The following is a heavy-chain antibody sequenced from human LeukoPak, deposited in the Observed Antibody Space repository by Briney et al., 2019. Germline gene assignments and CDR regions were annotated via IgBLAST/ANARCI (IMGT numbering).Heavy chain of an antibody. CDR3: NTDLGTVTTTSGFDY. D-gene: IGHD4-17*01. CDR2: IKSKTDGRPT. CDR1: GFTFSNAW. V-gene: IGHV3-15*01. Sequence: PGGSLRLSCAASGFTFSNAWMSWVRQAPGKGLEWVGRIKSKTDGRPTDYAVPVKCRFTISRDDSKNKLYLQMNSLKTEDTDVYYCNTDLGTVTTTSGFDYWGQGTLVTVSS. J-gene: IGHJ4*02.